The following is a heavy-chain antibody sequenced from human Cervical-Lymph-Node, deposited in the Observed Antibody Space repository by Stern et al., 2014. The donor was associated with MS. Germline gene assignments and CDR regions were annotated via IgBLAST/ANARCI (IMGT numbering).Heavy chain of an antibody. Sequence: QVQLQESGPGLVKPSQTLSLTCTVSGASISSGTSYWSWIRQPAGGGLEWIGRLHASGATYYNPSLKSRVTISGDTSKTQSSLNLNSVTAADTAVYYCARGHWELLGNNYFDSWGQGTLVTVSS. CDR1: GASISSGTSY. CDR2: LHASGAT. J-gene: IGHJ4*02. CDR3: ARGHWELLGNNYFDS. V-gene: IGHV4-61*02. D-gene: IGHD1-26*01.